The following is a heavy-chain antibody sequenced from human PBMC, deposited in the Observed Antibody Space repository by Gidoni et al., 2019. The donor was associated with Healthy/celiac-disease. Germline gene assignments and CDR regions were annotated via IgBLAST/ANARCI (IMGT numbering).Heavy chain of an antibody. CDR3: ARGSQPRSTMVRGVPRGYFQH. V-gene: IGHV4-34*01. Sequence: QVQLQQWGAGLLKPSETLSLTCAVYGGSFSGYYWSWIRQPPGKGLEWIGEINHSGSTNYNPSLKSRVTISVDTSKNQFSLKLSSVTAADTAVYYCARGSQPRSTMVRGVPRGYFQHWGQGTLVTVSS. J-gene: IGHJ1*01. D-gene: IGHD3-10*01. CDR2: INHSGST. CDR1: GGSFSGYY.